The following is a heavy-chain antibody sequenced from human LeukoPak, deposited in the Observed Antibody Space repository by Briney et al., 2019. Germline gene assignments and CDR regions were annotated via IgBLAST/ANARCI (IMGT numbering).Heavy chain of an antibody. J-gene: IGHJ4*02. V-gene: IGHV3-7*01. Sequence: GGSLRLSCAASGFIFSNYWMNWVRQAPGKGLEWVANIKKDGSEKYYVDSVKGRFTISRDNAKNSLYLQMNSLRAEDTAVYYCSADGYNSPFDYWGQGTLVTASS. CDR3: SADGYNSPFDY. CDR2: IKKDGSEK. CDR1: GFIFSNYW. D-gene: IGHD5-24*01.